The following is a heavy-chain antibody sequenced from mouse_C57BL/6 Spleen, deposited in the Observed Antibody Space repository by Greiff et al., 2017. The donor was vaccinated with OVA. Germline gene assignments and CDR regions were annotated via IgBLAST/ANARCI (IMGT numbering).Heavy chain of an antibody. J-gene: IGHJ4*01. CDR3: ARGGRVYAMDY. CDR2: IHPNSGST. CDR1: GYTFTSYW. V-gene: IGHV1-64*01. Sequence: QVQLQQPGAELVKPGASVKLSCKASGYTFTSYWMHWVKQRPGQGLEWIGMIHPNSGSTNYDEKFKSKATLTVDKSSSTAYMQLSSLTSEDSAVYYCARGGRVYAMDYWGQGTSVTVSS.